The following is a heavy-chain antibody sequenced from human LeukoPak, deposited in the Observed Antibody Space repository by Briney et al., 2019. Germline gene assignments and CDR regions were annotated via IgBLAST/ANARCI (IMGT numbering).Heavy chain of an antibody. CDR2: IWYDGSNK. V-gene: IGHV3-33*06. J-gene: IGHJ4*02. Sequence: GSLRLSCAASGFTFSSYGMHWVRQAPGKGLEWVAVIWYDGSNKYYADSVKGRFTISRDNSKNTLYLQMNSLRAEDTAVYYCAKDRGYGDYAADFDYWGQGTLVTVSS. D-gene: IGHD4-17*01. CDR1: GFTFSSYG. CDR3: AKDRGYGDYAADFDY.